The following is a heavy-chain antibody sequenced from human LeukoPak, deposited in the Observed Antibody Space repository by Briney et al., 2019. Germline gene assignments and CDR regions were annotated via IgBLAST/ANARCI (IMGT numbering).Heavy chain of an antibody. V-gene: IGHV3-21*01. Sequence: GGSLRLSCAASGFTFSSYEMNWVRQAPGKGLEWVSSISSSSSYIYYADSVKGRFTISRGNAKNSLYLQMNSLRAEDTAVYYCARVPEGLATYYYYYYYMDVWGKGTTVTVSS. J-gene: IGHJ6*03. CDR2: ISSSSSYI. CDR3: ARVPEGLATYYYYYYYMDV. D-gene: IGHD6-6*01. CDR1: GFTFSSYE.